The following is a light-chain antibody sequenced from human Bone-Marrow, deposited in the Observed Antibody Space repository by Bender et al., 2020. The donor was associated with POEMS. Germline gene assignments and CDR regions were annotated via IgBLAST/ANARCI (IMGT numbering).Light chain of an antibody. CDR1: NSNIWAGFD. J-gene: IGLJ2*01. CDR2: GST. V-gene: IGLV1-40*01. CDR3: QSYDTTRGVYIV. Sequence: QSVLTQPPSVSGAPGQRVTISCTGNNSNIWAGFDVHWYRQLPGAAPKPLIYGSTDRPSGVPYRFSGSKSGTSASLAITALQAEDEGEYYCQSYDTTRGVYIVFGGGTKVTVL.